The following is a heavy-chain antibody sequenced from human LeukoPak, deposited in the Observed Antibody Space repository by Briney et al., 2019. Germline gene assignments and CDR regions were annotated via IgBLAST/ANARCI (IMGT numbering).Heavy chain of an antibody. CDR3: AKAASRYSSGWYDY. Sequence: GGPLRLSCAASGFTFSSYAMSWVRQAPGKGLEWVSAISGSGGSTYYADSVKGRFTISRDNSKNTLYLQMNSLRAEDTAVYYCAKAASRYSSGWYDYWGQGTLVTVSS. V-gene: IGHV3-23*01. CDR1: GFTFSSYA. CDR2: ISGSGGST. D-gene: IGHD6-19*01. J-gene: IGHJ4*02.